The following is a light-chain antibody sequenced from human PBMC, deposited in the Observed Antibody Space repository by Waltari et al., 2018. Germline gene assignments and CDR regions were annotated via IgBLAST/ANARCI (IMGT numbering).Light chain of an antibody. CDR2: DVN. V-gene: IGLV2-11*01. Sequence: QSALTQPRSVSGSPGQSVTISCTGTSSDVGSYNYVCWYQQHPGKAPRLMIYDVNKRPSGVPDRFSGSKSGNTASRTISGLQAEDEADYYCCAYAGSAIFGGGTELTVL. CDR3: CAYAGSAI. J-gene: IGLJ2*01. CDR1: SSDVGSYNY.